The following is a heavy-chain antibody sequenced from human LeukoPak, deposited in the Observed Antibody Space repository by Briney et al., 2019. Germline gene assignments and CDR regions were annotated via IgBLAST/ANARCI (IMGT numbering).Heavy chain of an antibody. Sequence: ASVKVSCKASGYTFTGYYMHWVRQAPGQGLEWMGRINPNSGGTNYAQKFQGRVTMTRDTSISTAYMELSRLRSDDTAAYYCARVVFGGSGYSDDAFDIWGQGTMVTVSS. V-gene: IGHV1-2*06. CDR2: INPNSGGT. CDR3: ARVVFGGSGYSDDAFDI. D-gene: IGHD3-22*01. CDR1: GYTFTGYY. J-gene: IGHJ3*02.